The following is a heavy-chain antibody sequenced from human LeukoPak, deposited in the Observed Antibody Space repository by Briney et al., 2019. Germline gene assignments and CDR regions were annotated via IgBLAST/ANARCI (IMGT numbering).Heavy chain of an antibody. J-gene: IGHJ3*02. CDR2: INHSGST. Sequence: PSETLSLTCAVYGGSFSGYYWSWIRQPPGKGLEWIGEINHSGSTNYNPSLKSRVTISVDTSKNQFSLKLSSVTAADTAVYYCARQRRRHAFDIWGQGTMVTVSS. D-gene: IGHD6-25*01. CDR3: ARQRRRHAFDI. V-gene: IGHV4-34*01. CDR1: GGSFSGYY.